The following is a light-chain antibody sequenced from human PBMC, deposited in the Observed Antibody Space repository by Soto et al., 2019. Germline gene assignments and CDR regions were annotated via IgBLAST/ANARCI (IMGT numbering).Light chain of an antibody. CDR2: KAS. V-gene: IGKV1-5*03. Sequence: DIQMTQSPSTLSASVGDRVTITCRASQSIDTWLAWRQQMPGKAPKLLISKASSLESGVPSRFSGSGSGTEFTLTINSLQPDDFATYYCQQYKSYRAFGQGTKVEIK. J-gene: IGKJ1*01. CDR3: QQYKSYRA. CDR1: QSIDTW.